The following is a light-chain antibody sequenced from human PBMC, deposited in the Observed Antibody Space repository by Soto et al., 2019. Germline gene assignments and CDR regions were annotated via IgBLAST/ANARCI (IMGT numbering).Light chain of an antibody. V-gene: IGLV2-23*01. Sequence: QAVVTQPASVSGSPGQSITISCTGTSSDVGSYNLVSWYQQHPGKAPKLMLYEGSKRPSGVSNRFSGSKSGNTASLTISGLQAEDEADYYCCSYAGSSTVFGGGTKLTVL. CDR2: EGS. J-gene: IGLJ2*01. CDR3: CSYAGSSTV. CDR1: SSDVGSYNL.